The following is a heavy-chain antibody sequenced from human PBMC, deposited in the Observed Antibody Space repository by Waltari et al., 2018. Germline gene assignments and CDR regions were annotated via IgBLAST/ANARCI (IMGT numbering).Heavy chain of an antibody. V-gene: IGHV3-74*01. Sequence: EVLLVESGGGLVPPGGSLRLSCAASGFTFSDYWMHWVRQAPGKGLVWLSRIESDASTTNYADSVKGRFTISRDNAKNTVYLEMNSLRADDTAVYYCVNGYYYNNMDVWGQGTTVSVAS. J-gene: IGHJ6*02. CDR3: VNGYYYNNMDV. CDR2: IESDASTT. CDR1: GFTFSDYW.